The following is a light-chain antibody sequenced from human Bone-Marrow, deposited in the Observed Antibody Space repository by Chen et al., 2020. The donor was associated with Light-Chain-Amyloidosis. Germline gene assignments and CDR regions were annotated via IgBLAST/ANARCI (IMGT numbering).Light chain of an antibody. J-gene: IGLJ3*02. CDR2: DDS. CDR1: NIGSTS. V-gene: IGLV3-21*02. CDR3: QVWDRSSDRPV. Sequence: SYVLTQPSSVSVAPGQTATLACGGNNIGSTSVHWYQQTPGQAPPLVVYDDSDRPSGIPERLSGSNSGNTATLTISRGEAGDEADYYCQVWDRSSDRPVFGGGTKLTVL.